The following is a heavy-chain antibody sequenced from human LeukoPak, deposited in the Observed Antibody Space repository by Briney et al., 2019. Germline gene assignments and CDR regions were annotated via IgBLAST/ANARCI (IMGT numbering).Heavy chain of an antibody. CDR2: INAGNGNT. CDR1: GYTFTSYA. J-gene: IGHJ4*02. V-gene: IGHV1-3*01. CDR3: ARGYPGPLIFNIVVVPAASSPHFDY. Sequence: ASVKVSCKASGYTFTSYAMHWVRQAPGQRLEWMGWINAGNGNTKYSQKFQGRVTITRDTSASTAYMELSSLRSEDTAVYYCARGYPGPLIFNIVVVPAASSPHFDYWGQGTLVTVSS. D-gene: IGHD2-2*01.